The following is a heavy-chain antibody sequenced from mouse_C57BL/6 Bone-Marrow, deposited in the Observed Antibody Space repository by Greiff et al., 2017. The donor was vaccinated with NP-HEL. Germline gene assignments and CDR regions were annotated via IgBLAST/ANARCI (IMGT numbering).Heavy chain of an antibody. J-gene: IGHJ2*01. CDR3: ARVQLRLYFDY. V-gene: IGHV5-4*01. CDR1: GFTFSSYA. CDR2: ISDGGSYT. D-gene: IGHD3-2*02. Sequence: EVQVVESGGGLVKPGGSLKLSCAASGFTFSSYAMSWVRQTPEKRLEWVATISDGGSYTYSPDNVKGRFTISRDNAKNNLYLQMSHLKSEDTAMYYCARVQLRLYFDYWGQGTTLTVSS.